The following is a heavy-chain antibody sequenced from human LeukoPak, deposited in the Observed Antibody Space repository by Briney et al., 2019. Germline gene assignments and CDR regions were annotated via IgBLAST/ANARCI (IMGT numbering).Heavy chain of an antibody. J-gene: IGHJ4*02. Sequence: SETLPLTGTGSGGSISRYYWGWIQQPPGKGLDWIGYIYYSWSTNYNPSLKSRVTISVETSKNQFSLKLSSVTAADTPGYHWARLVRLSSLYLEFWGQGTLDSVSS. CDR3: ARLVRLSSLYLEF. V-gene: IGHV4-59*01. D-gene: IGHD3-16*02. CDR1: GGSISRYY. CDR2: IYYSWST.